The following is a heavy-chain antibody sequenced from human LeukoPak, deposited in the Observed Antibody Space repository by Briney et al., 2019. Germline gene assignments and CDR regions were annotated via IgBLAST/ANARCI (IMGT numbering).Heavy chain of an antibody. V-gene: IGHV1-24*01. D-gene: IGHD6-19*01. CDR1: GYTFTGYY. Sequence: GASVKVSCKASGYTFTGYYMHWVRQAPGKGLEWMGGFDPEDGETIYAQKFQGRVTMTEDTSTDTAYMELSSLRSEDTAVYYCATQDLGSSGWPHFDYWGQGTLVTVSS. CDR3: ATQDLGSSGWPHFDY. CDR2: FDPEDGET. J-gene: IGHJ4*02.